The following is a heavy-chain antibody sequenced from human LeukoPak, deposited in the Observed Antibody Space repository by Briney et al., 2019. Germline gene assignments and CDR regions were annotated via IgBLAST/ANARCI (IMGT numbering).Heavy chain of an antibody. D-gene: IGHD5-18*01. Sequence: PSETLSLTCTVSGGSFSGYYWSWIRQPPGKGLEWIGEINHSGSTNYNPSLKSRVTISVDTSKNQFSLKLSSVTAADTAVYYCARIGYSYGYYYYGMDVWGQGTTVTVSS. J-gene: IGHJ6*02. V-gene: IGHV4-34*01. CDR1: GGSFSGYY. CDR3: ARIGYSYGYYYYGMDV. CDR2: INHSGST.